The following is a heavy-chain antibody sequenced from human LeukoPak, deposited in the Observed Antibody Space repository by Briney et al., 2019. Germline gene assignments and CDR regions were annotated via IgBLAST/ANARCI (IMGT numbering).Heavy chain of an antibody. J-gene: IGHJ6*02. CDR1: GFTFSRYG. Sequence: GGSLRLSCAVSGFTFSRYGMSWVRQAPGKGLEWVSGISGSGSTTHYADSVKGRFAISRDNSKNTLYLDMNSLRAEDTAVYYCARCIHYYYYGMDVWGQGTTVTVSS. D-gene: IGHD2-8*01. CDR3: ARCIHYYYYGMDV. V-gene: IGHV3-23*01. CDR2: ISGSGSTT.